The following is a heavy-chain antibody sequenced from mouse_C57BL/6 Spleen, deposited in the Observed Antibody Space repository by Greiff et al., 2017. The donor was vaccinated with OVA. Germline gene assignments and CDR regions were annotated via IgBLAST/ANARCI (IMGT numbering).Heavy chain of an antibody. CDR2: IDPSDSET. J-gene: IGHJ4*01. CDR3: ARRAYYGNIGAMDY. V-gene: IGHV1-52*01. CDR1: GYTFTSYW. Sequence: VQLQQPGAELVRPGSSVKLSCKASGYTFTSYWMHWVKQRPIQGLEWIGNIDPSDSETHYNQKFKDKATLTVDKSSSTAYMQRSSLTSEDSAVYYGARRAYYGNIGAMDYWGQGTSVTVSS. D-gene: IGHD2-10*01.